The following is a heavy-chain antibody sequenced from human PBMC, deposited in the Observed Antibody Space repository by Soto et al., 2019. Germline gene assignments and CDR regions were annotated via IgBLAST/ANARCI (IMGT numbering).Heavy chain of an antibody. J-gene: IGHJ6*02. V-gene: IGHV3-48*02. CDR3: ARDRPNYYYYGMDV. CDR2: ISSSSSTI. Sequence: GGSLRLSCAASGFTFSSYSMNWVRQAPGKGLEWVSYISSSSSTIYYADSVKGRFTISRDNAKNSLYLQMNSLRDEDTAVYYCARDRPNYYYYGMDVWGPGTTVTVSS. CDR1: GFTFSSYS.